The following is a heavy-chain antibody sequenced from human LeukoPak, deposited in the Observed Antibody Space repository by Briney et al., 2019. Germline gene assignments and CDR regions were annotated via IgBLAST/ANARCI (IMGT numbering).Heavy chain of an antibody. CDR2: ISSSGSTI. V-gene: IGHV3-11*04. CDR3: ARDRTSSSWYSDAFDI. D-gene: IGHD6-13*01. J-gene: IGHJ3*02. Sequence: PGGSLRLSCTAAGFTFNNYAMSWVRQAPGKGLEWVSYISSSGSTIYYADSVKGRFTISRDNAKNSLYLQMNSLRAEDTAVYYCARDRTSSSWYSDAFDIWGQGTMVTVSS. CDR1: GFTFNNYA.